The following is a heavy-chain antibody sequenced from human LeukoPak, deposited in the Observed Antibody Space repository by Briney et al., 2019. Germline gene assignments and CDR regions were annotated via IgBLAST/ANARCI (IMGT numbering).Heavy chain of an antibody. Sequence: ASVKVSCKASGYTFTGYYMHWVRQAPGQGLEWMGWINPNSGGTNYAQKFQGRVTMTRDTSISTAYMELSRLRSDDTAVYYCARESSSYYDSSGYSGDWWYYGMDVWGQVTTVTVSS. CDR2: INPNSGGT. CDR3: ARESSSYYDSSGYSGDWWYYGMDV. J-gene: IGHJ6*02. CDR1: GYTFTGYY. V-gene: IGHV1-2*02. D-gene: IGHD3-22*01.